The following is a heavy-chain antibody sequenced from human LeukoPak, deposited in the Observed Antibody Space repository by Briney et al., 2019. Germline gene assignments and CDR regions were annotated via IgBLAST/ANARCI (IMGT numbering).Heavy chain of an antibody. CDR3: ARDSSAWLFDY. D-gene: IGHD6-19*01. Sequence: PSETLSLTCTVSGGSISSYYWSWIRQPPGKGLEWIGYIYYSGSTNYNPSLKSRVTMSVDTSKNQFSLKLSSVTAADTAVYYCARDSSAWLFDYWGQGTLVTVSS. J-gene: IGHJ4*02. V-gene: IGHV4-59*12. CDR1: GGSISSYY. CDR2: IYYSGST.